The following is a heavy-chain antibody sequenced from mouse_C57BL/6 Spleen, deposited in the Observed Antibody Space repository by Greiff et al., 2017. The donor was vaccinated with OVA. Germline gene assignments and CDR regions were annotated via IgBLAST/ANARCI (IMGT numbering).Heavy chain of an antibody. J-gene: IGHJ1*03. V-gene: IGHV14-2*01. D-gene: IGHD4-1*01. CDR3: ARDLGLGYFDV. Sequence: EVKVVESGAELVKPGASVKLSCTASGFNIKDYYMHWVKQRTEQGLEWIGRIDPEDGETKYAPKFQGKATITADTSSNTAYLQLSSLTSEDTAVYYCARDLGLGYFDVWGTGTTVTVSS. CDR1: GFNIKDYY. CDR2: IDPEDGET.